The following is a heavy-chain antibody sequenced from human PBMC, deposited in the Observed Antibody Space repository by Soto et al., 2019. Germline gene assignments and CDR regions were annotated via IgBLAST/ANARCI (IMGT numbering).Heavy chain of an antibody. J-gene: IGHJ6*02. V-gene: IGHV4-59*01. CDR3: ARELWGYCGTDCYPLDV. CDR2: MYNTGST. CDR1: GGTISRYY. Sequence: QVQLQESGPGLVKPSETLSLTCTVSGGTISRYYWSWIRQPPGKGLEWIGYMYNTGSTVYNPSFKSRVTRSVDTSKNQFSLKLNSVTAADTAVYYWARELWGYCGTDCYPLDVWGQGTTVTVSS. D-gene: IGHD2-21*02.